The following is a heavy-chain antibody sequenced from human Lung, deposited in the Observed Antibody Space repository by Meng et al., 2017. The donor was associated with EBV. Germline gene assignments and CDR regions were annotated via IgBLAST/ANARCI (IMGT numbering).Heavy chain of an antibody. J-gene: IGHJ5*02. V-gene: IGHV1-8*01. D-gene: IGHD3-16*01. CDR3: ARALGRFDP. CDR2: MNPNSGNT. Sequence: AEVQKPGASVKISCKASGYTLPSYDINWVRQATGQGLEWMGWMNPNSGNTGYAQKFQGRVTMTRNTSISTAYMELSSLRSGDTAVYYCARALGRFDPWGQGTLVTVSS. CDR1: GYTLPSYD.